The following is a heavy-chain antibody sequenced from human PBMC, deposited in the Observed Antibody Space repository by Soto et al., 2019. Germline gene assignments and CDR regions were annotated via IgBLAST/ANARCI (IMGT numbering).Heavy chain of an antibody. CDR1: GYTFTSYY. V-gene: IGHV1-46*01. Sequence: GASVKVSCKASGYTFTSYYMHWVRQAPGQGLEWMGIINPSGGSTSYAQKFQGRVTMTRDMSTSTVYMELSSLRSEDTAVYYCARDRIRHDSSGYYYGAFDFWGQGTLVTVSS. CDR3: ARDRIRHDSSGYYYGAFDF. CDR2: INPSGGST. J-gene: IGHJ4*02. D-gene: IGHD3-22*01.